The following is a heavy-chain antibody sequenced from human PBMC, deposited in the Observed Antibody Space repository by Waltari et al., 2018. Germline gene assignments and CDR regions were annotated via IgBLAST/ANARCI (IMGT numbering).Heavy chain of an antibody. D-gene: IGHD1-1*01. CDR3: ARHPIEGNLPDWFDP. V-gene: IGHV4-38-2*02. J-gene: IGHJ5*02. Sequence: QVQLQQSGPGLVKPSETLSLTCTVSGYSISNVYYWGWIRQPPGKGLEWIGSIHHSGGAYYNPSLNSRVTISLETSNNQFSLTLTSVAATDTPIYYCARHPIEGNLPDWFDPWGQGTLVTVSS. CDR2: IHHSGGA. CDR1: GYSISNVYY.